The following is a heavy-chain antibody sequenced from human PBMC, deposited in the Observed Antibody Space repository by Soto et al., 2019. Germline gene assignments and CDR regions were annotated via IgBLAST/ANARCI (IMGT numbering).Heavy chain of an antibody. Sequence: GASLRLSCAASGVTVSSYEMTRVRQATGKGLEWVSYISSSGGIIYYADSLKGRFTISRDNAKNSLYLQMNSLRAEDTAVYYCARASLWFGDFGMDVWGQGTTVPVSS. J-gene: IGHJ6*02. CDR3: ARASLWFGDFGMDV. D-gene: IGHD3-10*01. CDR2: ISSSGGII. CDR1: GVTVSSYE. V-gene: IGHV3-48*03.